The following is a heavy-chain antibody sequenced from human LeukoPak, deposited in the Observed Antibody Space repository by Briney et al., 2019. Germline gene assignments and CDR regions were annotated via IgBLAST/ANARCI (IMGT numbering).Heavy chain of an antibody. CDR1: GYTFTGYY. CDR2: INPNSGGT. D-gene: IGHD1-1*01. CDR3: ARPDWNLDNYGMDV. V-gene: IGHV1-2*02. Sequence: ASVTVSCKASGYTFTGYYMHWVRQAPGQGLEWMGWINPNSGGTNYAQKFQGRVTMTRDTSISTAYMELSRLRSDDTAVYYCARPDWNLDNYGMDVWGQGTTVTVSS. J-gene: IGHJ6*02.